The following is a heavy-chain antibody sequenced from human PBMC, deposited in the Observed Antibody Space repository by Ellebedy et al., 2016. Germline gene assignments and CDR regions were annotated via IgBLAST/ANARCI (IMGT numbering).Heavy chain of an antibody. D-gene: IGHD1-1*01. CDR3: AKGYARISFDY. CDR2: ISGSGGST. CDR1: GVTFSSYA. J-gene: IGHJ4*02. V-gene: IGHV3-23*01. Sequence: GESLKISCAASGVTFSSYAMSWVRQAPGKGLEWVSAISGSGGSTYYADSVKGRFTISRDNSKNTLYLQMNSLRAEDTAVYYCAKGYARISFDYWGQGTLVTVSS.